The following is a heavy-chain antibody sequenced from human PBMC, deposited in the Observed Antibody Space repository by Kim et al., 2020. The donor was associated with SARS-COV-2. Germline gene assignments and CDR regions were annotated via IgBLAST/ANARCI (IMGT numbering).Heavy chain of an antibody. V-gene: IGHV3-23*01. CDR3: SQDIVVVPAAKDIAAAGMGWRYFDL. CDR2: ISGSGGST. D-gene: IGHD2-2*01. J-gene: IGHJ2*01. CDR1: GFTFSSYA. Sequence: GGSLRLSCAASGFTFSSYAMSWVRQAPGKGLEWVSAISGSGGSTYYADSVKGRFTISRDNSKNTLYLQMNSLRAEDTAVYYCSQDIVVVPAAKDIAAAGMGWRYFDLWGRGTLVTVSS.